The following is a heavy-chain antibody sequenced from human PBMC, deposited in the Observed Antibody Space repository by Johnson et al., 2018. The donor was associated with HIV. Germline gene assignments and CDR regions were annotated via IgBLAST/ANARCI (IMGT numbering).Heavy chain of an antibody. CDR2: ISSDGNNK. J-gene: IGHJ3*02. CDR3: AREFARFLEWFQTDGRAFDI. D-gene: IGHD3-3*01. CDR1: EFSFTNAW. Sequence: QVLLVESGGGLIQPGGSLRLSCAASEFSFTNAWMNWVRRAPGKGLEWVASISSDGNNKYFADSVQGRFTISRDNSKNTLYLQMNSLRAEDTAVYYCAREFARFLEWFQTDGRAFDIWGQGTMVTVSS. V-gene: IGHV3-30*03.